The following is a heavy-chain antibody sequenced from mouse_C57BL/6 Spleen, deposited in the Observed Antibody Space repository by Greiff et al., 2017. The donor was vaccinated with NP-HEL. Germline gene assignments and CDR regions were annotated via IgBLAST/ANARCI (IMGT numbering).Heavy chain of an antibody. V-gene: IGHV1-7*01. J-gene: IGHJ4*01. Sequence: VQLQQSGAELAKPGASVKLSCKASGYTFTSYWMHWVKQRPGQGLEWIGYINPSSGYTKYNQKFKDKATLTADKSSSTAYMQLSSLTYEDSAVYYCANYYYGSQYAMDYWGQRTSVTVAS. CDR3: ANYYYGSQYAMDY. CDR1: GYTFTSYW. D-gene: IGHD1-1*01. CDR2: INPSSGYT.